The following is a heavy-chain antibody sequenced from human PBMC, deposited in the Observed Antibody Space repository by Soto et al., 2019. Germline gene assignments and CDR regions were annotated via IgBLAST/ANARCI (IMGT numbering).Heavy chain of an antibody. D-gene: IGHD5-18*01. J-gene: IGHJ3*02. CDR2: IIPIFGTA. V-gene: IGHV1-69*13. CDR1: GGTFSSYA. CDR3: AREIFSYSYGHHDAFDI. Sequence: SVKVSCKASGGTFSSYAISWVRQAPGQGLEWMGGIIPIFGTANYAQKFQGRVTITADESTSTAYMELSSLRSEDTAVYYCAREIFSYSYGHHDAFDIWGQGTMVTVSS.